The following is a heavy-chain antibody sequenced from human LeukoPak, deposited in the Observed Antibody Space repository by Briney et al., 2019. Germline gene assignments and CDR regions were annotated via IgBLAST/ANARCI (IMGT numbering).Heavy chain of an antibody. CDR3: ARGGYYGSGNDFRFDP. CDR2: IHYTGST. V-gene: IGHV4-59*01. Sequence: PSETLSLTCTVSGDSINSYYWSWIRQPPGKGLECLGYIHYTGSTNYNPSLKSRVTISVDTSKSQFSLKLSSVTAADTAIYYCARGGYYGSGNDFRFDPWGQGTLVTVSS. CDR1: GDSINSYY. J-gene: IGHJ5*02. D-gene: IGHD3-10*01.